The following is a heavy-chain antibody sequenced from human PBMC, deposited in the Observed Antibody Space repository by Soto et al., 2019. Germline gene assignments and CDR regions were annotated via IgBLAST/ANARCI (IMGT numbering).Heavy chain of an antibody. CDR3: ARDRTPRGNSPIYYGMDV. J-gene: IGHJ6*02. D-gene: IGHD3-10*01. CDR2: INPNSGGT. Sequence: ASVKVSCKASGYTFTGYYMHWVRQAPGQGLEWMGWINPNSGGTNYAQKFQGRVTMTRDTSISTAYMELSRLRSDDTAVYYCARDRTPRGNSPIYYGMDVWGQGTTVTVSS. CDR1: GYTFTGYY. V-gene: IGHV1-2*02.